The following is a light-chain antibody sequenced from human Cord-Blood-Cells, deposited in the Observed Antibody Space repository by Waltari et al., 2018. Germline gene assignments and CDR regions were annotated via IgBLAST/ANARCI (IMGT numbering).Light chain of an antibody. Sequence: QSALTQPPSASGSPGQSVTTSCTGTTSDVGGDNPVSWYQQPPGKAPKLMIYEVSKRPSGVPDRFSGSKSGNTASLTVSGLQAEDEADYYCSSYAGSNNLVFGGGTKLTVL. CDR3: SSYAGSNNLV. CDR1: TSDVGGDNP. V-gene: IGLV2-8*01. J-gene: IGLJ2*01. CDR2: EVS.